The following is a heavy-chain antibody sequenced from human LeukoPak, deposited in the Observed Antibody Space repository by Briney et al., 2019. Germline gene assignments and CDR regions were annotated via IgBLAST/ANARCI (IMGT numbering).Heavy chain of an antibody. Sequence: KSSETLSLTCTVSGGSISSGSYYWAWIRQPAGKELEWIGRIYSSGSTNYNPSLKSRVTISVDTSNQFSLKLNSVTAADTAMYYCAPPPIMGGLEGGYFDYWGQGTLVTVSS. CDR1: GGSISSGSYY. V-gene: IGHV4-61*02. CDR3: APPPIMGGLEGGYFDY. D-gene: IGHD3-16*01. J-gene: IGHJ4*02. CDR2: IYSSGST.